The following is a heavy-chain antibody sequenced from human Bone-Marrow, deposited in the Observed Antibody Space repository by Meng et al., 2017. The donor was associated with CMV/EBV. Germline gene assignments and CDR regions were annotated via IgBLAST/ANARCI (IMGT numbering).Heavy chain of an antibody. D-gene: IGHD3-22*01. CDR1: GFTFSSYG. V-gene: IGHV3-30*02. J-gene: IGHJ4*02. CDR2: IRYDGSNK. Sequence: GESLKISCAASGFTFSSYGMHWVRQAPGKGLEWVAFIRYDGSNKYYADSVKGRFTISRDNSKSTLDLQMNSLRAEDTAVYYCARETGRAYHYDRSGYWGQGKLVTVSS. CDR3: ARETGRAYHYDRSGY.